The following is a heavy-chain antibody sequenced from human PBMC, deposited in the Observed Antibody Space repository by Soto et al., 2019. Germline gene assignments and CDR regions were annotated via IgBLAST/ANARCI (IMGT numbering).Heavy chain of an antibody. D-gene: IGHD2-15*01. CDR1: GYTFTSYG. Sequence: QVQLVQSGAEVKKPGASVKVSCKASGYTFTSYGISWVRQAPGQGLEGRGWISAYNGNTNYAQKPQGRVTKTTHTSTSTAYMELRSLGSDDTAVYYCAGALAGGYCSGGSCYRDYYYYMDVWGKGTPVTVSS. CDR2: ISAYNGNT. V-gene: IGHV1-18*01. CDR3: AGALAGGYCSGGSCYRDYYYYMDV. J-gene: IGHJ6*03.